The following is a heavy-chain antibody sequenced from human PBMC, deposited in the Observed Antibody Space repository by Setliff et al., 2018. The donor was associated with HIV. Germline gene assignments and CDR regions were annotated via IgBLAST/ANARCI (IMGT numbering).Heavy chain of an antibody. D-gene: IGHD2-21*02. CDR2: ISNTGNT. CDR3: ARGVLITKRVTQTGGYYYYTDV. CDR1: GGSISNYY. Sequence: SETLSLTCTVSGGSISNYYWSWVRQSPGKGLEWIGYISNTGNTKYNPSLKSRVTIAGDTSKNQFSVRLTSVTAADTAVYYCARGVLITKRVTQTGGYYYYTDVWGKGTTVT. V-gene: IGHV4-59*01. J-gene: IGHJ6*03.